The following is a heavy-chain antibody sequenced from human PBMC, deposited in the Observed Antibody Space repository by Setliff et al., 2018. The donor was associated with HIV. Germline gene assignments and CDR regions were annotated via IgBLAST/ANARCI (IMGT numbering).Heavy chain of an antibody. Sequence: SETLSLTCTVSGDSISRSSYYWGWIRQPPGKGLEWIGYIYYSGSTNYNPSLKSRVTMSVDTSKNQFSLKLSSVTAADTAVYYCASTYYYDSLHFHHWGQGTLVTVSS. CDR1: GDSISRSSYY. CDR3: ASTYYYDSLHFHH. V-gene: IGHV4-61*05. J-gene: IGHJ1*01. D-gene: IGHD3-22*01. CDR2: IYYSGST.